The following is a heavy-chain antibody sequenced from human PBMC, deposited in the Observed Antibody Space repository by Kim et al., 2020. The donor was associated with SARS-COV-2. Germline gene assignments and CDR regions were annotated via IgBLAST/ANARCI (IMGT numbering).Heavy chain of an antibody. CDR2: MFHSGTT. Sequence: SETLSLTCAVSGVSITSATWWTWVRQPPWKGLEWIGEMFHSGTTNYNPSLKSRVTISVDKSKNHFSLNLNSVTAADTAVYYCSGSSGWYRLDYWGQGTLVTVSS. V-gene: IGHV4-4*02. CDR3: SGSSGWYRLDY. D-gene: IGHD6-19*01. CDR1: GVSITSATW. J-gene: IGHJ4*02.